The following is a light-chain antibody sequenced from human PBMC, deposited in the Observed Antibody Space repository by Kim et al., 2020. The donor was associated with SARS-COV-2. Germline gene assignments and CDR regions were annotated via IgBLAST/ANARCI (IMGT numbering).Light chain of an antibody. V-gene: IGKV3-20*01. CDR1: QSVSSNY. J-gene: IGKJ2*01. Sequence: EIVLTQSPGTLSLSPGERATLSCRASQSVSSNYLAWYQGKPGQAPRLLIFGASSRATGIPDRFSGSGSGTDFTLTISRLEPEDFAVYYCQQYGSSSYTFGQGTKLEI. CDR2: GAS. CDR3: QQYGSSSYT.